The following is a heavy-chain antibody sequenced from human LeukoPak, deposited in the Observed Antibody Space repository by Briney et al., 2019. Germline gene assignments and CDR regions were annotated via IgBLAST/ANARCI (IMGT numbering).Heavy chain of an antibody. V-gene: IGHV1-2*04. D-gene: IGHD3-3*01. CDR1: GYTFTGYY. J-gene: IGHJ6*02. CDR2: INPNRGGT. Sequence: ASVKVSCKASGYTFTGYYMHWVRQAPGQGLEWMGGINPNRGGTNYAQKFQGWVTMTRDMSISTVYMELSRLRSDDTAVCYCARADYDFHGMDVWGQGTTVTVSS. CDR3: ARADYDFHGMDV.